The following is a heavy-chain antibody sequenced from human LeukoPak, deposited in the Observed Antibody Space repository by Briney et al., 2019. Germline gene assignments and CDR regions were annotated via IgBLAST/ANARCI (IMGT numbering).Heavy chain of an antibody. J-gene: IGHJ4*02. Sequence: AGGSLRLSCTASGFTFSSYGMHWVRQAPGKGLEWVAVIWYDGSDKYYGDSVKGRFTISRDNSKNTLYLQMNSLRAEDAAVYYFARDITMVRGVIEGIDYWGQGTLVTVSS. CDR2: IWYDGSDK. D-gene: IGHD3-10*01. CDR3: ARDITMVRGVIEGIDY. V-gene: IGHV3-33*01. CDR1: GFTFSSYG.